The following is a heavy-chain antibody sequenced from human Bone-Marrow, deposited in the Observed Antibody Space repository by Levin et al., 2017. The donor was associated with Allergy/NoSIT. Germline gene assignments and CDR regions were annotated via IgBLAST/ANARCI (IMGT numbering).Heavy chain of an antibody. Sequence: GESLKISCAASGFTFNNSHMNWLRQAPGKGLEWVASLSSNSSYIFYADSVKGRFTISRDNARNSLFLQMNSLTAEDTALYYCASGSGFRGYTYGAFYFASWGQGTLVTVSS. V-gene: IGHV3-21*01. CDR1: GFTFNNSH. J-gene: IGHJ4*02. D-gene: IGHD5-18*01. CDR3: ASGSGFRGYTYGAFYFAS. CDR2: LSSNSSYI.